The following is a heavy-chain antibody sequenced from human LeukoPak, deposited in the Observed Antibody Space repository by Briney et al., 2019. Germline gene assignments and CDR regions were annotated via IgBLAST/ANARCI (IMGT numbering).Heavy chain of an antibody. Sequence: GGSLRLSCAASGFTFSSYGMSWVRQAPGKGLEWVSAISGSGGSTYYADSVKGRFTISRDNSKNTLYLQMNSLRAEDTAVYYCAKDWFGGSGGFDYWGQGTLVTVSS. D-gene: IGHD3-10*01. CDR1: GFTFSSYG. V-gene: IGHV3-23*01. CDR2: ISGSGGST. J-gene: IGHJ4*02. CDR3: AKDWFGGSGGFDY.